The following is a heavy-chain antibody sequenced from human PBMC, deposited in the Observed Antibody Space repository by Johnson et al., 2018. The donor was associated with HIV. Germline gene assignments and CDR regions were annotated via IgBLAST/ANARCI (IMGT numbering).Heavy chain of an antibody. Sequence: QALLAQPAGGVVPPGRSLRLSCAASGFTFSSYAMHWVRQAPGKALECVASLSYDGSSTNYAYSVNGRFTISRDNAKNTLYLQMKSLRAEDTAVYFCARGVAMIVFWGQGTMVTVSS. CDR3: ARGVAMIVF. J-gene: IGHJ3*01. CDR1: GFTFSSYA. CDR2: LSYDGSST. V-gene: IGHV3-30*04. D-gene: IGHD3-22*01.